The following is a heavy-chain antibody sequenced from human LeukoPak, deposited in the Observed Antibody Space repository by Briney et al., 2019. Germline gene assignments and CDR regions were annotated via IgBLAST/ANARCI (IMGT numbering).Heavy chain of an antibody. CDR1: GYTLTSYY. D-gene: IGHD1-14*01. Sequence: ASVKVSCKASGYTLTSYYMHWVRQAPGQGLEWMGIINPSGGSTSYAQKFQGRVTMTRDTSISTAYMELSRLRSDDTAVYYCAASLFAGQIDYWGQGTLVTVSS. CDR2: INPSGGST. V-gene: IGHV1-46*01. J-gene: IGHJ4*02. CDR3: AASLFAGQIDY.